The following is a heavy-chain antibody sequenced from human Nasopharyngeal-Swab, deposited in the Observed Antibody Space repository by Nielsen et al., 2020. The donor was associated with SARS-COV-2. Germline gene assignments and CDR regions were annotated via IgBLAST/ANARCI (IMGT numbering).Heavy chain of an antibody. CDR1: GCTFTDYY. CDR2: INSNRGDT. Sequence: ASVTASCKASGCTFTDYYMHWVRKAPGQGLEWMGRINSNRGDTKYAQKLQGRVTMTRDTSISTADMELSRLRSDDTAVYYCARGNSYGYDYWGQGILVTVSS. CDR3: ARGNSYGYDY. J-gene: IGHJ4*02. V-gene: IGHV1-2*06. D-gene: IGHD5-18*01.